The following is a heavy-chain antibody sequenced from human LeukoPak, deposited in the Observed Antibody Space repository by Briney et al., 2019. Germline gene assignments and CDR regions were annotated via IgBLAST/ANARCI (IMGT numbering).Heavy chain of an antibody. CDR3: ATETNGRHYDY. J-gene: IGHJ4*02. V-gene: IGHV3-21*06. CDR1: GLTFSTSG. D-gene: IGHD1-14*01. CDR2: IGPTGSDR. Sequence: GGSLRLSFTASGLTFSTSGFNWVRQAPGKGLEWVASIGPTGSDRYHADSIKGRFTISRDNANNFLYLQMNSLRAEDTAVYYCATETNGRHYDYWGQGTLLTVSS.